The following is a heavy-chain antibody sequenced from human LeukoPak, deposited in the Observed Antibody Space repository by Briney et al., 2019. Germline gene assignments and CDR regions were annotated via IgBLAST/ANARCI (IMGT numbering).Heavy chain of an antibody. CDR2: ITPFNGNT. D-gene: IGHD3-10*01. J-gene: IGHJ3*02. Sequence: SVKVSCKASGYTFTYRYLHWVRQAPGQALEWIGWITPFNGNTNYAQKFQDRDTITRDRSMSTAYTELSSLRSEDTAMYYCARSDYYGSGSYRAHDAFDIWGQGTMVTVSS. CDR3: ARSDYYGSGSYRAHDAFDI. CDR1: GYTFTYRY. V-gene: IGHV1-45*02.